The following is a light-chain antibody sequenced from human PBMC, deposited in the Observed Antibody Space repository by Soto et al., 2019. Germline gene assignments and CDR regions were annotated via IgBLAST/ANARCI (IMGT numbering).Light chain of an antibody. CDR1: SSNIGGNT. Sequence: QSVLTQPPSASGTPGQRVTMSCSGSSSNIGGNTVNWYQQLPGTAPKLLIYSNNQRPSGVPDRFSGSKSGTSASLAISGLQTEYEADFYCAAWDYSLNGRVVFGGGTKLTVL. CDR3: AAWDYSLNGRVV. CDR2: SNN. V-gene: IGLV1-44*01. J-gene: IGLJ2*01.